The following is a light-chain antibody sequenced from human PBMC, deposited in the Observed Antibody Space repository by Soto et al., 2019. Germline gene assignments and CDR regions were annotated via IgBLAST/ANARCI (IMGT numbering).Light chain of an antibody. CDR3: QQYKNWPPDT. J-gene: IGKJ2*01. V-gene: IGKV3-15*01. CDR2: GAS. Sequence: EIVMTQSPATLSVSPGERATLSCRASQSVSSNLAWYQQKPGQAPRLLIYGASTRATGIPARFSGSGSGTEFTLTIRSLQSEDFAVYYCQQYKNWPPDTFGPGTKLEIK. CDR1: QSVSSN.